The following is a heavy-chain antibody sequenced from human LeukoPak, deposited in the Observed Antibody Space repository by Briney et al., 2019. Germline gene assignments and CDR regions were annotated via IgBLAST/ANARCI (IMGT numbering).Heavy chain of an antibody. J-gene: IGHJ3*02. Sequence: ASVKVSCKASGGTFSSYAISWVRQAPGQGLEWMGGIIPIFGTANYAQKFQGRVTITADESTSTAYMELSSLRSEDTAVYYCARGGVGATIADAFDIWGQGTMVTVSS. CDR3: ARGGVGATIADAFDI. V-gene: IGHV1-69*13. CDR2: IIPIFGTA. CDR1: GGTFSSYA. D-gene: IGHD1-26*01.